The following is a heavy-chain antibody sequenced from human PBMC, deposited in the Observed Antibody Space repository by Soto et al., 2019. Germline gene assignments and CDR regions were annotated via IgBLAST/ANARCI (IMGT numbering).Heavy chain of an antibody. J-gene: IGHJ3*01. V-gene: IGHV1-69*15. CDR2: ILPFFGTA. D-gene: IGHD2-15*01. CDR3: ARGHEFGGNSDAFEV. CDR1: GGSFRREA. Sequence: QVQLVQSGAEVKKPGSSVKVSCKASGGSFRREAINWVRQAPGQGPEWMGNILPFFGTADYAPKFQGRVTLTADVSTTTVYMEMSSLRFEDTAVYYGARGHEFGGNSDAFEVWGQGTMVIVSS.